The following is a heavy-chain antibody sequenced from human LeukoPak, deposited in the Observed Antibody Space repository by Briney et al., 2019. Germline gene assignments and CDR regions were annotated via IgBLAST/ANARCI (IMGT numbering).Heavy chain of an antibody. CDR2: VSDSGST. CDR3: ARTGSSWPLYYYYYMDV. J-gene: IGHJ6*03. CDR1: GGSISSHY. V-gene: IGHV4-59*11. D-gene: IGHD6-13*01. Sequence: SETLSLTCTVSGGSISSHYWSWIRQPPGKGLEWIGYVSDSGSTNYNPSLKSRVTVSVDTTKDQFSLKLTSVTAADTAVYYCARTGSSWPLYYYYYMDVWGKGTTVTVSS.